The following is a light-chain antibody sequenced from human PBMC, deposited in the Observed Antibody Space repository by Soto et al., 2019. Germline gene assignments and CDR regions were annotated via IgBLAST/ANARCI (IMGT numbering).Light chain of an antibody. CDR2: RNN. Sequence: QSALTQQPSASGTPGQRVTISCSGSSSNIGSNYVYWYQQLPGTAPKLLIYRNNQRPSGVPDRFSGSKSGTSASLAISGLRFEDEADYYCAAWGYRLKGFGTGTKVTFL. J-gene: IGLJ1*01. CDR3: AAWGYRLKG. CDR1: SSNIGSNY. V-gene: IGLV1-47*01.